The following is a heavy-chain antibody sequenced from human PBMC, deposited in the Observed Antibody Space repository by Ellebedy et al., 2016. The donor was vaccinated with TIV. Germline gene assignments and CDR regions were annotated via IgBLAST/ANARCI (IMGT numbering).Heavy chain of an antibody. J-gene: IGHJ6*03. CDR1: AYTFTGYY. Sequence: ASVKVSCKASAYTFTGYYMQWVRQAPGQGLEWMGLINPSGGTTRYAQKFQGRVTMTRDTPTSTVYMELTSLRSEDTAVYYCARARGSSDTPYYNYYMDVWGKGTTVTVSS. D-gene: IGHD2-15*01. V-gene: IGHV1-46*01. CDR3: ARARGSSDTPYYNYYMDV. CDR2: INPSGGTT.